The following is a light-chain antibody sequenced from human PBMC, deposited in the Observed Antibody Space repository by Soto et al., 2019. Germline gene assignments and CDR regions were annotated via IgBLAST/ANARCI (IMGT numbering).Light chain of an antibody. Sequence: SALTQPASVSGSPGQSITISSTGTSSDVGSYNLVSWYQQHPGKAPKLMIYEVSKRPSGVSNRFSGSKSGNTASLTISGLQAEDEADYYCCSYAGSSTPAFVFGTGTKLTVL. V-gene: IGLV2-23*02. CDR2: EVS. CDR3: CSYAGSSTPAFV. CDR1: SSDVGSYNL. J-gene: IGLJ1*01.